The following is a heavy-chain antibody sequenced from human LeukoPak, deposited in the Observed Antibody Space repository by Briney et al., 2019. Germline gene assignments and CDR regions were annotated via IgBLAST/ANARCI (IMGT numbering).Heavy chain of an antibody. CDR3: AKVGYYYYMDV. CDR1: GFTFSSYC. D-gene: IGHD3-16*01. V-gene: IGHV3-21*01. CDR2: ISSSSSYI. Sequence: PGGSLRLSCAASGFTFSSYCMNWVRQAPGKGLEWVASISSSSSYIYYADSVKGPFTISRDNAKNSLYLQMNSLRAEDTGVYYCAKVGYYYYMDVWGKGTTVTISS. J-gene: IGHJ6*03.